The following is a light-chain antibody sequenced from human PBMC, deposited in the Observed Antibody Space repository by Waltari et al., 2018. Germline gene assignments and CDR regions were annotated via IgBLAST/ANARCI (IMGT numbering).Light chain of an antibody. CDR1: QSVGSY. V-gene: IGKV3-11*01. CDR2: DAS. J-gene: IGKJ2*01. CDR3: QQRSNWTPHT. Sequence: EIVLTQSPDTLSLSPGDTATLSCRASQSVGSYLAWYQQKPGQPPRLLISDASNRATGVPDRFRGSGSGTDFTLTISSLEAEDFAVYFCQQRSNWTPHTFGQGARLDIK.